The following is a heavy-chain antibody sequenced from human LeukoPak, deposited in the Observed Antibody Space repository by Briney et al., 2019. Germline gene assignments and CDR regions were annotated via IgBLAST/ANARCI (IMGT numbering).Heavy chain of an antibody. J-gene: IGHJ6*02. V-gene: IGHV4-31*03. CDR2: IYYSGST. CDR3: ARDRSPEGYYDSSHWDYYHGMGV. Sequence: SETLSLTCTVSGGSISSGGYYWSWIRQHPGKGLEWIGYIYYSGSTYYNPSLKSRVTISVDTSKNQFSLKLSSVTAADTAVYYCARDRSPEGYYDSSHWDYYHGMGVWGQGTTVTVSS. D-gene: IGHD3-22*01. CDR1: GGSISSGGYY.